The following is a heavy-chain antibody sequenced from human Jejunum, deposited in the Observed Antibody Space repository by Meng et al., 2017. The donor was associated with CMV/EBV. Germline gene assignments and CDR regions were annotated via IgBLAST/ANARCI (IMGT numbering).Heavy chain of an antibody. V-gene: IGHV3-33*06. Sequence: FTNYGMHGGRQAPGKGLEWVAAVWYDGRNQYYADSVKGRFIVSRDNSKNTLSLRMDSLRVEDTAVYYCAKGPGGGNYYSDYYFDLWGQGTQVTVSS. CDR1: FTNYG. CDR2: VWYDGRNQ. D-gene: IGHD3-22*01. J-gene: IGHJ1*01. CDR3: AKGPGGGNYYSDYYFDL.